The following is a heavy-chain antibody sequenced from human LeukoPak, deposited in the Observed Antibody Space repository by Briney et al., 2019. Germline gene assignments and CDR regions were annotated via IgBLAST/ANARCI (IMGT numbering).Heavy chain of an antibody. D-gene: IGHD3-10*01. CDR3: ARDSYQDYYGRFDP. V-gene: IGHV3-33*01. Sequence: GGSLRLSCAASGFSFSNHGMRWVRQAPGKRLEWVAVIWDDGNNKRYANSVNGRFTISRDNSENTLYLQMNGLTAEDTAMYYCARDSYQDYYGRFDPWGQGTLVIVSS. CDR2: IWDDGNNK. CDR1: GFSFSNHG. J-gene: IGHJ5*02.